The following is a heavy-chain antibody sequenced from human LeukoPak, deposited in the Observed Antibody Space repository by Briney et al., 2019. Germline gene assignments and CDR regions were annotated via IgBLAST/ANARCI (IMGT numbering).Heavy chain of an antibody. D-gene: IGHD3-10*01. CDR3: AYYGSGSYRAPFDP. J-gene: IGHJ5*02. CDR2: IDPSDSYT. V-gene: IGHV5-10-1*01. Sequence: GESLKISCKGSGYSFTSYWIGWVRQMPGKGLEWMGRIDPSDSYTNYSPSFQGHVTISADKSISTAYLQWSSLKASDTAMYYCAYYGSGSYRAPFDPWGQGTLVTVSS. CDR1: GYSFTSYW.